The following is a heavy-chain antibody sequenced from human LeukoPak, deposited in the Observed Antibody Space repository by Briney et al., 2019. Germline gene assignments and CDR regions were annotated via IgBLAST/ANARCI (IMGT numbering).Heavy chain of an antibody. CDR2: ISGSGGST. CDR3: AKRRGTTNSSPFDS. V-gene: IGHV3-23*01. CDR1: GFTFSSYA. Sequence: GGSLRLSCAASGFTFSSYAMSWVRQAPGKGLEWVSAISGSGGSTYYADSVKGRFTISRGNSKNKLFLQMNGLRAEDTAVYFCAKRRGTTNSSPFDSWGQGTLVTVSS. J-gene: IGHJ4*02. D-gene: IGHD1-14*01.